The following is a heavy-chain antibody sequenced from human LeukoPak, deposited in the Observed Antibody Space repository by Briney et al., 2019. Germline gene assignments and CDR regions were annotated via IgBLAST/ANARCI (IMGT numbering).Heavy chain of an antibody. J-gene: IGHJ4*02. V-gene: IGHV4-59*13. CDR2: IYYSGST. CDR3: ARDSRDGYVDY. D-gene: IGHD5-24*01. Sequence: SETLSLTGTVSGGSISSYYWSWIRQPPGKGLEWIGYIYYSGSTNYNPSLKSRVTISVDTSKNQISLKLSSVTAADTAVYYCARDSRDGYVDYWGQGTLVTVSS. CDR1: GGSISSYY.